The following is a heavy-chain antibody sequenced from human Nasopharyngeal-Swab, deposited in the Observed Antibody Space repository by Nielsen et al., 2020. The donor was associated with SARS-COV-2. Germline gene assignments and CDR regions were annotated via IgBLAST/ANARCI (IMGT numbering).Heavy chain of an antibody. CDR2: ISGSGGST. D-gene: IGHD2-15*01. J-gene: IGHJ6*02. CDR3: ARERTDCSGGSCYSYGMDV. V-gene: IGHV3-23*01. CDR1: GFTFSSYA. Sequence: GGSLRLSCAASGFTFSSYAMSWVRQAPGKGLYWVSVISGSGGSTYYTDSVKGRFTISRENAKNSLYLQMNSLRAGDTAVYYCARERTDCSGGSCYSYGMDVWGQGTTVTVSS.